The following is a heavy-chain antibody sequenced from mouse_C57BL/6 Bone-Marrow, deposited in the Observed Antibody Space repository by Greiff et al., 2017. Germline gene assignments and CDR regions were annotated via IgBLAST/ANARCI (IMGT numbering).Heavy chain of an antibody. J-gene: IGHJ3*01. CDR1: GYTFTEYT. D-gene: IGHD2-12*01. Sequence: VQLQQSGAELVKPGASVKLSCKASGYTFTEYTIHWVKQRSGQGLEWIGMIHPNSGSTNYNEKFKSKATLTVDKSSSTAYMQLSSLTSEDSAVYYCASYDPSWFAYWGQGTLVTVSA. CDR2: IHPNSGST. V-gene: IGHV1-64*01. CDR3: ASYDPSWFAY.